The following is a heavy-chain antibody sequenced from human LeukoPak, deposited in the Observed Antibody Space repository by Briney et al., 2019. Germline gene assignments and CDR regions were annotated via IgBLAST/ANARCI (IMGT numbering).Heavy chain of an antibody. D-gene: IGHD2-2*01. J-gene: IGHJ6*03. V-gene: IGHV1-69*05. CDR2: IIPIFGTA. CDR1: GGTFSSYA. CDR3: ARDIVRYCSSTSCADYYYYMDV. Sequence: ASVKVSCKASGGTFSSYAISWVRQAPGQGLEWMGGIIPIFGTANYAQKFQGRVTIATNESTSTAYMELSSLRSEDTAVYYCARDIVRYCSSTSCADYYYYMDVWGKGTTVTVSS.